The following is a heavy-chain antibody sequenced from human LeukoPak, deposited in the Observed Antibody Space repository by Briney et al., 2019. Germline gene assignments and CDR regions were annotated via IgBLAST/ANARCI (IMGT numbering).Heavy chain of an antibody. CDR1: GYSISSGYY. CDR2: IYRTGST. D-gene: IGHD6-13*01. J-gene: IGHJ4*02. Sequence: SETLSLTCAVSGYSISSGYYWGWIRQPPGKGLEWIGSIYRTGSTYYNPSLKSRVTTSLDTSKNQFSLKLSSVTATDTAVYYCAKRGSSWAFDYWGQGTLVSVSS. CDR3: AKRGSSWAFDY. V-gene: IGHV4-38-2*01.